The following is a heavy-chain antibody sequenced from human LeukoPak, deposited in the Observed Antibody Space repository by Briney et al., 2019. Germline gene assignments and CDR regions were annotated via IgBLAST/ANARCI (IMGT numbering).Heavy chain of an antibody. Sequence: ASVKVSCTASGYTFTSYYMHWVRQAPGQGLEWMGIINHSGGSTSYAQKFQGRVTMARDTSTSTVYMELSSLRSEDTAVYYCASHDYGGNSGGVSGYWGQGTLVTVSS. CDR2: INHSGGST. D-gene: IGHD4-23*01. CDR1: GYTFTSYY. CDR3: ASHDYGGNSGGVSGY. V-gene: IGHV1-46*01. J-gene: IGHJ4*02.